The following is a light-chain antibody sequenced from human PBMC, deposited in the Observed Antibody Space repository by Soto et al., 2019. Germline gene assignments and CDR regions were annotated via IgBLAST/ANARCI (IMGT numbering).Light chain of an antibody. J-gene: IGKJ1*01. V-gene: IGKV1-5*03. Sequence: DIQMTQSTSTLSASVGDRVTITCRASQSISCWLAWYQQKPGKAPKLLIYKASSLESGVPSRFSGSGSGTEVTLTISRLQPDECATYYCQQYNSYPRTCGQGNNEEFK. CDR1: QSISCW. CDR3: QQYNSYPRT. CDR2: KAS.